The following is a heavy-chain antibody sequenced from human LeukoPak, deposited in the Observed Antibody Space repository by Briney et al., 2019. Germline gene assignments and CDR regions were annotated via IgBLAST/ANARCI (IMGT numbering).Heavy chain of an antibody. V-gene: IGHV3-23*01. D-gene: IGHD6-13*01. J-gene: IGHJ6*03. Sequence: PGGSLRLSCAASGFTFSSYGMSWVRQAPGKGLEWVSAISGSGGSTYYADSVKGRFTISRDNSKNTLYLQMNSLRAEDTAVYYCAKVIIAAAGTLSGYYYYYMDVWGKGTTVTISS. CDR3: AKVIIAAAGTLSGYYYYYMDV. CDR1: GFTFSSYG. CDR2: ISGSGGST.